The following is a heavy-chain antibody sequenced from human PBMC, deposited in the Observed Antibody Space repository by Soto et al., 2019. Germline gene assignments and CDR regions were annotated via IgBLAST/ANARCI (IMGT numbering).Heavy chain of an antibody. CDR2: IIPIFGTA. CDR1: GGTFSTYA. J-gene: IGHJ6*02. V-gene: IGHV1-69*13. CDR3: ARAAYSYGTAYLSYYYGMDV. D-gene: IGHD5-18*01. Sequence: SVKVSCKASGGTFSTYAISWVRQAPGQGLEWVGGIIPIFGTANYAQKFQGRVTITADETTSTAYMELSSLRSEDTAVYYCARAAYSYGTAYLSYYYGMDVWG.